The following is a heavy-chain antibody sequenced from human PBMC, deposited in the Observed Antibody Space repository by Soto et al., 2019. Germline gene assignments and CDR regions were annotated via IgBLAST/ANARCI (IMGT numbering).Heavy chain of an antibody. CDR2: IIPIFGTA. J-gene: IGHJ6*02. Sequence: QVQPVQSGAEVKKPGSSVKVSCKASGGTFSSYAISWVRQAPGQGLEWMGGIIPIFGTANYAQKFQGRVTITADESTSTAYMELSSLRSEDTAVYYCARRQYDFWSGYYDHYYYGMDVWGQGTTVTVSS. V-gene: IGHV1-69*12. CDR3: ARRQYDFWSGYYDHYYYGMDV. CDR1: GGTFSSYA. D-gene: IGHD3-3*01.